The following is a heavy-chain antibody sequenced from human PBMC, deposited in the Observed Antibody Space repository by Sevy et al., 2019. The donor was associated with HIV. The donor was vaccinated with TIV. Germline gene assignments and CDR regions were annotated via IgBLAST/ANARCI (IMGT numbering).Heavy chain of an antibody. CDR1: GFTFSNYA. CDR3: AREQQQLPNYYYGMDV. V-gene: IGHV3-11*01. D-gene: IGHD6-13*01. Sequence: GGSLRLSCTASGFTFSNYAMTWVRQAPGKRLEWVSYISSSGSTIYYADSVKGRFTISRDNAKNSLYLQMNSLRAEDTAVYYCAREQQQLPNYYYGMDVWGQGTTVTVSS. CDR2: ISSSGSTI. J-gene: IGHJ6*02.